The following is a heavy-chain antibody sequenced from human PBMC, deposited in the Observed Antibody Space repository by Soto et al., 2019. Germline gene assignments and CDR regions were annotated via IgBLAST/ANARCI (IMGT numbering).Heavy chain of an antibody. CDR3: VADPVGAHGY. J-gene: IGHJ4*02. CDR2: IVVGSGDT. V-gene: IGHV1-58*01. D-gene: IGHD1-26*01. CDR1: GFSFSNSA. Sequence: SVKVSCKASGFSFSNSAVQWVRQARGQRLEWIGWIVVGSGDTNYAQKFQERVTITTDMSTNTAYMELSSLTSDDTAVYYCVADPVGAHGYWGQGTKGTVSS.